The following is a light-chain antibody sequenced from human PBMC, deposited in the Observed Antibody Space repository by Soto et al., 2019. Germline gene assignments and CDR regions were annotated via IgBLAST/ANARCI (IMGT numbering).Light chain of an antibody. CDR3: QQYGNSPWT. CDR2: GAS. CDR1: QSVSSSY. J-gene: IGKJ1*01. Sequence: DIVLTQSPGTLCLSPGKRATLSCRASQSVSSSYLAWYQQKPGQPPSLLIYGASSRATGIPDRFSGSGSGTAFTLTISRLEPEDFAVYYCQQYGNSPWTFGQGTKVEI. V-gene: IGKV3-20*01.